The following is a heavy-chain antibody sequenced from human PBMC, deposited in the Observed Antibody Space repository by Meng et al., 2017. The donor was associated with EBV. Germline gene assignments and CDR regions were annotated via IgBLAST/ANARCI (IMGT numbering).Heavy chain of an antibody. J-gene: IGHJ4*02. V-gene: IGHV1-69*01. CDR3: ASESGRGYTPDY. D-gene: IGHD3-10*01. CDR2: FLPRLGAP. CDR1: GGTFRYYA. Sequence: QVQSVQAAAEVKTPGSSVKVSCKTSGGTFRYYAISWVRQAPGQGLEWLGGFLPRLGAPNYAQKFHGRVKITADESTSTHYMDLSSLRSEDTAIYYCASESGRGYTPDYWGQGTLVTASS.